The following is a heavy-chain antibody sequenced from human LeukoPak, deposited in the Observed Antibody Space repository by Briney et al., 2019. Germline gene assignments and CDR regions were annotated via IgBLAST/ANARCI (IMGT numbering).Heavy chain of an antibody. V-gene: IGHV3-33*01. Sequence: GRSLRLSCAASGSTFSSYGMHWVRQAPGKGLEWVAVIWYDGSNKYYPDSVQGRFTISRDNSKNTLYLQVNSLRAEDTAVYYCARDRSMSGWYIDLWGRGTLVTVSS. CDR2: IWYDGSNK. CDR3: ARDRSMSGWYIDL. D-gene: IGHD2/OR15-2a*01. CDR1: GSTFSSYG. J-gene: IGHJ2*01.